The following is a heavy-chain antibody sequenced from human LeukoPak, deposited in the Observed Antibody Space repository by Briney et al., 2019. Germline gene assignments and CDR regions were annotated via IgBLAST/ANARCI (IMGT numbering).Heavy chain of an antibody. V-gene: IGHV3-30*02. J-gene: IGHJ6*02. CDR2: IRLDGSNT. D-gene: IGHD6-19*01. Sequence: GGSLRLSCAASGFAFSTYGMHWVRQAPGKGLEWVAFIRLDGSNTKYADSVKGRFTISRDNSKNTLYLQMNSLRAEDTAVYYCARGYISEFYGMDVWGQGTTVTVSS. CDR1: GFAFSTYG. CDR3: ARGYISEFYGMDV.